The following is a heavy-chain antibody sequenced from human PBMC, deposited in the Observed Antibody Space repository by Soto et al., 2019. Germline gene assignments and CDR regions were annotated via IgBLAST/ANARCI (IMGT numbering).Heavy chain of an antibody. CDR2: IYPGDSDT. Sequence: PGESLKISCKGSGYSFTSYWIGWVRQMPGKGMEWMEIIYPGDSDTRYSPSIQGQVTISADKSISTVSLQWGALKAWDSPIYFLARPLYFDSPTQPPGWYFYLGGRGTLVT. D-gene: IGHD3-22*01. CDR1: GYSFTSYW. CDR3: ARPLYFDSPTQPPGWYFYL. V-gene: IGHV5-51*01. J-gene: IGHJ2*01.